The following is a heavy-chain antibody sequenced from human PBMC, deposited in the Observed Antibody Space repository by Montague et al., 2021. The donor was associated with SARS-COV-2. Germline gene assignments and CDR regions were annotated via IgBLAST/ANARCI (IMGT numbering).Heavy chain of an antibody. CDR1: GGSISSSSYY. Sequence: SETLSLTCTVSGGSISSSSYYWGWIRQPPGKGLEWIGSIYYSGSTYYNPSLKSRVTISVDTSKNQFSLKLSSVTVADTAVYYCARLGRQQLVRLSGMDVWGQGTTVTVSS. CDR2: IYYSGST. V-gene: IGHV4-39*07. D-gene: IGHD6-13*01. J-gene: IGHJ6*02. CDR3: ARLGRQQLVRLSGMDV.